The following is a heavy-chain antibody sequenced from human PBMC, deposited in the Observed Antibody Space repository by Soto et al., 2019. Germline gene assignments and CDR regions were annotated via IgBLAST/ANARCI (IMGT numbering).Heavy chain of an antibody. J-gene: IGHJ6*02. CDR3: ARDGRYDYGDYRGYYYYGMEV. CDR1: GGTFSSYA. V-gene: IGHV1-69*06. CDR2: IIPIFGTA. D-gene: IGHD4-17*01. Sequence: SVKVSCKASGGTFSSYAISWVRQAPGQGLEWMGGIIPIFGTANYAQKFQGRVTITADTSASTAYMELSSLRSEDTAVYYCARDGRYDYGDYRGYYYYGMEVWGQGTTVTVSS.